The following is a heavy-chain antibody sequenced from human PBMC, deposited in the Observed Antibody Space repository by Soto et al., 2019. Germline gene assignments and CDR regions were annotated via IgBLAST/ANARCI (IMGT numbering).Heavy chain of an antibody. CDR2: ISWNGGNI. Sequence: EVQLVESGGGLVQPGRSLRLSCAASGFTFDDYAMHWVRQAPGKGLEWVSGISWNGGNIGYADSVKGRFTISRDNAKNSLFLQMATLRADDTALYFCAKDIYSSSSGQDYWGQGTPVTVSS. V-gene: IGHV3-9*01. D-gene: IGHD6-6*01. CDR1: GFTFDDYA. CDR3: AKDIYSSSSGQDY. J-gene: IGHJ4*02.